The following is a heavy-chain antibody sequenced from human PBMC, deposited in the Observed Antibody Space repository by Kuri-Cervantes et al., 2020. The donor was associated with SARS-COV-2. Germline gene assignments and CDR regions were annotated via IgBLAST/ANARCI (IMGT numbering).Heavy chain of an antibody. Sequence: LSLTCAASGFTVSTSYLSWVRQAPGKGLEFISVIYSGGSTYYADSVKGRFTISRDKSKNTVYLQMNTLRVEDTAVYYCARRYPRRDGLDVWGQGTTVTVSS. J-gene: IGHJ6*02. CDR3: ARRYPRRDGLDV. CDR1: GFTVSTSY. V-gene: IGHV3-53*01. D-gene: IGHD3-9*01. CDR2: IYSGGST.